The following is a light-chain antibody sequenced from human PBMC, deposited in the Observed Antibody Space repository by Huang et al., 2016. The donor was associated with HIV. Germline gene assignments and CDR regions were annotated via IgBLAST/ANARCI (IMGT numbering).Light chain of an antibody. CDR3: QQYFISPPT. J-gene: IGKJ2*01. V-gene: IGKV4-1*01. CDR2: WAS. CDR1: QSVLSRHSNKTY. Sequence: DIVMTQSPDSLAVSLGERATINCKSSQSVLSRHSNKTYLAWYQRRPGQSPPLLIYWASTRQSGVPDRFSGSGSGTHFTLTISSLQAEDVAFYYCQQYFISPPTFGQGTKLEI.